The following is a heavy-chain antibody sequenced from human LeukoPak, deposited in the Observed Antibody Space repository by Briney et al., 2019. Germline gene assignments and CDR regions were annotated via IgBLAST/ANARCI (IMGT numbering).Heavy chain of an antibody. CDR1: GFTFSSYA. D-gene: IGHD6-19*01. V-gene: IGHV3-30-3*01. J-gene: IGHJ3*02. Sequence: GGSLRLSCAASGFTFSSYAMHWVRQAPGKGLEWVAVISYDGSNKYYADSVKGRFTISRDNSKNTLYLQMNSLRAEDTALYYCATWVGGPQWLDAFDIWGQGTMVTVSS. CDR2: ISYDGSNK. CDR3: ATWVGGPQWLDAFDI.